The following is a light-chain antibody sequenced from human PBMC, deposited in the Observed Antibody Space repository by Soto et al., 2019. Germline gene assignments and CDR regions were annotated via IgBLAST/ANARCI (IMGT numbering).Light chain of an antibody. CDR2: EVN. Sequence: QSALTQPASVSGSLGQSITISCTGSSDDIGGYRYASWYQQSPGKAPRLIIYEVNTRPSGVSARFSGSKSGNTASLTISDLRADDEADYYCSSYTGGSTLVIFGGGTKVTVL. J-gene: IGLJ2*01. CDR1: SDDIGGYRY. CDR3: SSYTGGSTLVI. V-gene: IGLV2-14*03.